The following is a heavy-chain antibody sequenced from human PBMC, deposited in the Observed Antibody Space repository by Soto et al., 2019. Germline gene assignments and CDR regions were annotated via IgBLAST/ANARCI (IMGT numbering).Heavy chain of an antibody. D-gene: IGHD2-2*01. V-gene: IGHV3-11*04. CDR3: ARPPGYCTSTSCYVYWYFDL. J-gene: IGHJ2*01. CDR2: ISSSGSTI. CDR1: GFTFSDYY. Sequence: GGSLRLSCAASGFTFSDYYMSWIRQAPGKGLEWVSYISSSGSTIYYADSVKGRFTISRDNAKNSLYLQMNSLRAEDTAVYYCARPPGYCTSTSCYVYWYFDLWGRGTLVTVSS.